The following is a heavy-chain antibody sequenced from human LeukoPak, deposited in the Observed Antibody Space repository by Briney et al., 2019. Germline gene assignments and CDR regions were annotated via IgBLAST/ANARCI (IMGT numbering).Heavy chain of an antibody. Sequence: SVKVSCKASGGTFSSYAISWVRQAPGQGLEWMGGIIPIFGTAHYAQKLQGRVTITADESPSTAYMELSSLRSEDTAVYYCASPRTANCDILTGYYGATRPFDYWGQGTLVTVSS. CDR3: ASPRTANCDILTGYYGATRPFDY. D-gene: IGHD3-9*01. CDR2: IIPIFGTA. J-gene: IGHJ4*02. CDR1: GGTFSSYA. V-gene: IGHV1-69*13.